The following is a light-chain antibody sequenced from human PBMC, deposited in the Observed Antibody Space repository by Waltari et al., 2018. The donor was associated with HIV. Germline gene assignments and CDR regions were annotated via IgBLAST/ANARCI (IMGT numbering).Light chain of an antibody. CDR1: SSDIGHYKY. CDR2: EVS. CDR3: ISYISTTTL. Sequence: QSAPTQPASVSGSPGQSITISCTGTSSDIGHYKYVSWYQQSPGKAPKLMMYEVSNRPSGVSNRFSGSKSGNTASLTISGLQAEDEADYYCISYISTTTLFGTGTKVTVL. J-gene: IGLJ1*01. V-gene: IGLV2-14*01.